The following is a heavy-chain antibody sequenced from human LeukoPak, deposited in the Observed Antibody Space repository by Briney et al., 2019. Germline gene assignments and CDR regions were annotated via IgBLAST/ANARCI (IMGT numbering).Heavy chain of an antibody. CDR3: ARCPSWLVPYFDY. D-gene: IGHD6-19*01. Sequence: ASVKVSCKASGYTFTGYYMHWVRQAPGQGLEWMGWINPNSGGTNYAQKFQGRVTMTRDKSISTAYMKLSRLRSDDTAVYYCARCPSWLVPYFDYWGQGTLVTVSS. CDR2: INPNSGGT. CDR1: GYTFTGYY. V-gene: IGHV1-2*02. J-gene: IGHJ4*02.